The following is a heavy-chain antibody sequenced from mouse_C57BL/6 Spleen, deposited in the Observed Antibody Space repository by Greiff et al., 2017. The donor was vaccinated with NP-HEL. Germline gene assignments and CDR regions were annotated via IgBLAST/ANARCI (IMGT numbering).Heavy chain of an antibody. V-gene: IGHV1-63*01. CDR1: GYTFTNYW. Sequence: QVQLKESGAELVRPGTSVKMSCKASGYTFTNYWIGWAKQRPGHGLEWIGDIYPGGGYTNYNEKFKGKATLTADKSSSTAYMQFSSLTSEDSAIYYCARRTGTWYFDVWGTGTTVTVSS. CDR3: ARRTGTWYFDV. D-gene: IGHD4-1*01. J-gene: IGHJ1*03. CDR2: IYPGGGYT.